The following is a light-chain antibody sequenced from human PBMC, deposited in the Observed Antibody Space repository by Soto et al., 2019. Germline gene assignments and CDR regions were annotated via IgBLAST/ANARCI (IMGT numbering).Light chain of an antibody. J-gene: IGKJ5*01. V-gene: IGKV1-9*01. CDR3: QQRKSYPIT. CDR2: AAS. CDR1: QDINTY. Sequence: DLQLTQSPSFLSASVGDRVTITCRASQDINTYLAWYQQKPGKAPKLLIFAASTLQNGVPSRFSGSGSGKEFTVTITSLQPEDFATYYCQQRKSYPITFGQGTRLEIK.